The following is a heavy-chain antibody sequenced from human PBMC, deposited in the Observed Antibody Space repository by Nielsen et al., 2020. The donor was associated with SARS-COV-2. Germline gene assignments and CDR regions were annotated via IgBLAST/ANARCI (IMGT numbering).Heavy chain of an antibody. Sequence: SETLSLTCAVYGGSFSGYYWSWIRQPPGKGLEWIGEINHSGSTNYNPSLKSRVTISVDTSKNQFSLELSSVTAADTAVYYCARVSGWPDYWGQGTLVTVSS. J-gene: IGHJ4*02. CDR1: GGSFSGYY. V-gene: IGHV4-34*01. CDR2: INHSGST. D-gene: IGHD6-19*01. CDR3: ARVSGWPDY.